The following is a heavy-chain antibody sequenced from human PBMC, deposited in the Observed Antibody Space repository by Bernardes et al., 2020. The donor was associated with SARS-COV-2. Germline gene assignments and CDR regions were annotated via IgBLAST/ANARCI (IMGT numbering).Heavy chain of an antibody. CDR1: GFTFSSYW. D-gene: IGHD2-2*01. V-gene: IGHV3-74*01. CDR2: INSDGSST. J-gene: IGHJ6*02. CDR3: AIGYCSSSSCYGGHYYYGMDV. Sequence: GGSLRLSCAASGFTFSSYWMHWVRQAPGKGLVWVSRINSDGSSTTYADSVKGRFTISRDNAKNTLYLQMNSLRVEDTAVYYCAIGYCSSSSCYGGHYYYGMDVWGQGTTVTVSS.